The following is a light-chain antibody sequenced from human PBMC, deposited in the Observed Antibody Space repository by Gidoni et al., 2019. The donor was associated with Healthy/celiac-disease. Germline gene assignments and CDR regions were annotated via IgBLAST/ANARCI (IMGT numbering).Light chain of an antibody. CDR1: QSISSW. V-gene: IGKV1-5*03. CDR2: KAS. J-gene: IGKJ2*01. CDR3: QQYNSYSHT. Sequence: DIQMTQSPSTLSASVGDRVTITCRASQSISSWLAWYQQKPGKAPKLLIYKASSLESGVPSRLSGSGSGTELTLTISSLQPDDFATYYCQQYNSYSHTFGQGTKLEIK.